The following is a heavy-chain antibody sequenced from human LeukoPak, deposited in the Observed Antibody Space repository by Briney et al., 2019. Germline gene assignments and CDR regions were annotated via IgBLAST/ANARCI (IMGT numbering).Heavy chain of an antibody. CDR2: ISGSGGTT. J-gene: IGHJ4*02. CDR3: AKRVGGVNNFDY. CDR1: GFTFSSYA. V-gene: IGHV3-23*01. D-gene: IGHD3-16*01. Sequence: GGSLRLSCAASGFTFSSYALSWVRQAPGKGLEWVSVISGSGGTTYYADSVKGRFTISRDNSKNMLYLQMNSLRAEDTAVYYCAKRVGGVNNFDYWGQGTLVTVSS.